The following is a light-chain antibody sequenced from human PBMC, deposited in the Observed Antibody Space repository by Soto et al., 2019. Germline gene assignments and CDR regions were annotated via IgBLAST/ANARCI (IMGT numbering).Light chain of an antibody. CDR3: CSYTGTSL. CDR1: SSDVGGYNY. V-gene: IGLV2-11*01. Sequence: QSALTQPRSVSGSPGQSVTISCTGTSSDVGGYNYVSWYQQHPGNAPKLMLYDVSIRPSGVPDRFSGSRSGNTASLTISGLQAEDEADYYCCSYTGTSLFGAGTKLTVL. CDR2: DVS. J-gene: IGLJ2*01.